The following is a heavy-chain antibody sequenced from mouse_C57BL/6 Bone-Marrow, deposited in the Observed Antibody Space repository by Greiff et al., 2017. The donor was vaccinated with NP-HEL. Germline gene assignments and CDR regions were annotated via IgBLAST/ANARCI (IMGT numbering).Heavy chain of an antibody. Sequence: VQLQHSLAELVKPGAAGMMSCAASGYAFSSYWMNWVKQRPGKGLEWIGQIYPGDGDTNYNGKFKGKATLTADKSSSTAYMQLSSLTSEDSAVYFCARYYGSSYYFDYWGQGTTLTVSS. J-gene: IGHJ2*01. CDR1: GYAFSSYW. CDR3: ARYYGSSYYFDY. V-gene: IGHV1-80*01. CDR2: IYPGDGDT. D-gene: IGHD1-1*01.